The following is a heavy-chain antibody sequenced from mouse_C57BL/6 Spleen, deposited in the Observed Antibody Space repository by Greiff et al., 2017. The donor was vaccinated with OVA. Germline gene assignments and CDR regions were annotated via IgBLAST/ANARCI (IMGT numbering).Heavy chain of an antibody. D-gene: IGHD2-4*01. V-gene: IGHV5-17*01. CDR1: GFTFSDYG. J-gene: IGHJ4*01. CDR2: ISSGSSTI. Sequence: DVMLVESGGGLVKPGGSLKLSCAASGFTFSDYGMHWVRQAPEKGLEWVAYISSGSSTIYYADTVKGRFTISRDNAKNTLFLQMTSLRSEDTAMYYCARRDYAFMDYWGQGTSVTVSS. CDR3: ARRDYAFMDY.